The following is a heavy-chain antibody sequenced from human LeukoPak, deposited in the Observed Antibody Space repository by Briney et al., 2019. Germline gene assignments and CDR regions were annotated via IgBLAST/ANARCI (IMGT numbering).Heavy chain of an antibody. Sequence: ASVKVSCKTSGYTFATSSLSWVRQPPGRPLEWMGWISPNNGNTYYAQKVQGRVTMTTDTSTTTAYMELKNLRSDDTAVYYCTRVRDSNNWWGPFDIWGQGTMVLVSS. J-gene: IGHJ3*02. CDR3: TRVRDSNNWWGPFDI. D-gene: IGHD5-24*01. CDR1: GYTFATSS. CDR2: ISPNNGNT. V-gene: IGHV1-18*01.